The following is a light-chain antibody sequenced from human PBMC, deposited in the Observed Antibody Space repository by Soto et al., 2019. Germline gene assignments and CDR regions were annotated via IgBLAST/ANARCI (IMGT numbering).Light chain of an antibody. V-gene: IGKV3-15*01. Sequence: EIVMTRSLETLSVRPGERVTLSCRASEGVSRKLAWYQHKSGQAPRLLISGASGGATGIPARFSGSGSGTEFTLTISSLQSEDCAIYYCQQYRTLPFTFGGGTKVDIK. J-gene: IGKJ4*01. CDR1: EGVSRK. CDR2: GAS. CDR3: QQYRTLPFT.